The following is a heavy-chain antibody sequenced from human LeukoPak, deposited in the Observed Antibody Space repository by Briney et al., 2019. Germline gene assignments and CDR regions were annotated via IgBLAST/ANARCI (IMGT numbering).Heavy chain of an antibody. CDR1: GGSFSGKY. Sequence: PSDTLSLTCAVSGGSFSGKYWTWIRQPPGKGLEWIGEITYSGSIYYNPSLKSRVTISVDTSKNQFSLKLNSVTAADTAVYYCARDLMTWGQGTLVTVSS. CDR2: ITYSGSI. V-gene: IGHV4-34*01. J-gene: IGHJ4*02. CDR3: ARDLMT.